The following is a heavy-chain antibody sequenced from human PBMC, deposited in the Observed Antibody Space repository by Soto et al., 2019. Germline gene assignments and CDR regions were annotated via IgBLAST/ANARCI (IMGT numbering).Heavy chain of an antibody. CDR2: IIPIFGTA. CDR1: GGTFSSYA. V-gene: IGHV1-69*13. D-gene: IGHD4-17*01. Sequence: SVKVSCKASGGTFSSYAISWVRQAPGQGLEWMGGIIPIFGTANYAQKFQGRVTITADESTSTAYMELSSLRSEDTAVYYCARDVPAGDTNWFGPWRQRTLVTISS. CDR3: ARDVPAGDTNWFGP. J-gene: IGHJ5*02.